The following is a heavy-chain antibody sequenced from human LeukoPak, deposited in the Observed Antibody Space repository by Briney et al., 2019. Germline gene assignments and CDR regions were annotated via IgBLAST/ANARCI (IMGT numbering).Heavy chain of an antibody. V-gene: IGHV4-59*01. D-gene: IGHD3-16*01. Sequence: ETLSLTCTVSGGSISSYYWSWIRQPPGKGLEWIGYIYYSGSTNYNPSLKSRVTISVDTSKNQFSLKLSSVTAADTAVYYCARDRFGMIWENDYGMDVWGQGTTVTVSS. CDR2: IYYSGST. J-gene: IGHJ6*02. CDR3: ARDRFGMIWENDYGMDV. CDR1: GGSISSYY.